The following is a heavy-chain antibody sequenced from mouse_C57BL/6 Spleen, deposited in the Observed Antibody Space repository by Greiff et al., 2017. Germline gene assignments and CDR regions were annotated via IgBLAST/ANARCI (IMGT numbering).Heavy chain of an antibody. V-gene: IGHV1-49*01. CDR2: FTMYSDAT. D-gene: IGHD1-1*01. Sequence: QVQLQQSGAELVRPGSSVKLSCKDSYFAFMASAMHWVKQRPGHGLEWIGSFTMYSDATEYSETFKGKATLTANTSSSTAYMELSSLTSEDSAVYYCERSPGSTTVVDYYAMGYWGQGTSVTVA. CDR1: YFAFMASA. CDR3: ERSPGSTTVVDYYAMGY. J-gene: IGHJ4*01.